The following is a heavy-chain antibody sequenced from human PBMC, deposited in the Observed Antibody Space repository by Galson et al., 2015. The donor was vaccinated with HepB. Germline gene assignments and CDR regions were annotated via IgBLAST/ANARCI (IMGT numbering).Heavy chain of an antibody. D-gene: IGHD2-2*01. CDR3: AKMAYCSSTSCYGPYYYYGMDV. J-gene: IGHJ6*02. CDR2: ISGSGGST. Sequence: SLRLSCAASGFTFSSYGMSWVRQAPGKGLEWVSAISGSGGSTYYADSVKGRFTISRDNSKNTLYLQMNSLRAEDTAVYYCAKMAYCSSTSCYGPYYYYGMDVWGQGTTVTVSS. CDR1: GFTFSSYG. V-gene: IGHV3-23*01.